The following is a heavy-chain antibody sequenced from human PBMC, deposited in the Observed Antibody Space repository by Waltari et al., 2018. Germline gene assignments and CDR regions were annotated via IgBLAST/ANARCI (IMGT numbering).Heavy chain of an antibody. Sequence: EVQLVESGGGLVKPGGSLRLSCAASGFTFSSYWMSWVRQAPGKGLEWVANIKQEGSEKYYVDSVKGRFTISRDNAKNSLYLQMNSLRAEDTAVYYCARARIAAAGVAHYYFDYWGQGTLVTVSS. CDR1: GFTFSSYW. V-gene: IGHV3-7*01. J-gene: IGHJ4*02. CDR2: IKQEGSEK. D-gene: IGHD6-13*01. CDR3: ARARIAAAGVAHYYFDY.